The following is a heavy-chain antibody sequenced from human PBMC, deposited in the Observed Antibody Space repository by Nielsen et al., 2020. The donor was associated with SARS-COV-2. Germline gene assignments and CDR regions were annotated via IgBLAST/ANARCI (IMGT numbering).Heavy chain of an antibody. D-gene: IGHD5-24*01. CDR1: GFTVSSNY. CDR3: ARALEMATLGFDY. J-gene: IGHJ4*02. Sequence: GESLNLSCAASGFTVSSNYMSWVRQAPGKGLEWVSVIYSGGSTYYADSVKGRFTISRDNSKNTLYLQMNSLRAEDTAVYYCARALEMATLGFDYWGQGTLVTVSS. CDR2: IYSGGST. V-gene: IGHV3-53*01.